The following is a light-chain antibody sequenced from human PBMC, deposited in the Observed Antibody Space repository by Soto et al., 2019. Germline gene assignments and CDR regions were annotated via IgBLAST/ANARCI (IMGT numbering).Light chain of an antibody. V-gene: IGLV2-14*01. J-gene: IGLJ3*02. CDR2: AVS. Sequence: QSALTQPASVSGSPGQSITISCTGTISDVGGYNDVSWYQQNPGTAPTLLFYAVSNRPSGVSNRFSGSKSGNTASLTISGLQAEDEADYYCSSYTSSSTVFGGGTKLTVL. CDR1: ISDVGGYND. CDR3: SSYTSSSTV.